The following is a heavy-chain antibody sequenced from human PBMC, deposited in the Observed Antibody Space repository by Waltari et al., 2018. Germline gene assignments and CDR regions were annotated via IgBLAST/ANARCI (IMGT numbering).Heavy chain of an antibody. CDR2: INPKSGVT. CDR3: ASPQRYSTSSFDY. Sequence: QVQMVQSGAEVKKPGASIKVSCRASGYTFTAYYMHWVLQAPGQGLEWMGWINPKSGVTNYAQKFQGRVTMTRDTSTAYMEMSSLTSDDTAIYYCASPQRYSTSSFDYWGQGSLVTVSS. J-gene: IGHJ4*02. V-gene: IGHV1-2*02. D-gene: IGHD6-6*01. CDR1: GYTFTAYY.